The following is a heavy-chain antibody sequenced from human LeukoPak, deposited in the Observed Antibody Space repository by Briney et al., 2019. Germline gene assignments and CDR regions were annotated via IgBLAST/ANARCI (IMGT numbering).Heavy chain of an antibody. CDR2: IRYDGSNK. D-gene: IGHD3-3*01. CDR1: GFTFSSYE. Sequence: GGSLRLSCAASGFTFSSYEMNWVRQAPGKGLEWVAFIRYDGSNKYYADSVKGRFTISRDNSKNTLYLQMNSLRAEDTAVYYCAKVAQDYDFWSGYSQSRFSLLAAFDYWGQGTLVTVSS. CDR3: AKVAQDYDFWSGYSQSRFSLLAAFDY. J-gene: IGHJ4*02. V-gene: IGHV3-30*02.